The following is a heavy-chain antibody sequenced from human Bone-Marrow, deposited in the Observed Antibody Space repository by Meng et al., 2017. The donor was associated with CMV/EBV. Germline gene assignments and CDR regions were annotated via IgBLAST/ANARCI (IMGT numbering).Heavy chain of an antibody. CDR3: ARDPIKGAPDHLDY. Sequence: GESLKISCAASGFTLSDFPMHWIRQAPGKGLEWVAVISWDGRVTKYADSVKGRFTISRDDYKNTVFLQTNRLRLDDTALYYCARDPIKGAPDHLDYWGQGTLVTVSS. D-gene: IGHD3-16*01. CDR1: GFTLSDFP. J-gene: IGHJ4*02. V-gene: IGHV3-30*04. CDR2: ISWDGRVT.